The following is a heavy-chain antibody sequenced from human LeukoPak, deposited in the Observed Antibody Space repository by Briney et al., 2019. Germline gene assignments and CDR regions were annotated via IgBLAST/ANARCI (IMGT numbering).Heavy chain of an antibody. CDR3: ARAADCSGGSCYSAYYYMDV. V-gene: IGHV1-2*02. J-gene: IGHJ6*03. CDR2: INPNSGGT. D-gene: IGHD2-15*01. Sequence: GASVKVSCKTSGYTFTSYYVNWVRQAPGQGLEWMGWINPNSGGTNYAQKFQGRVTMTRDTSISTAYMELSRLRSDDTAVYYCARAADCSGGSCYSAYYYMDVWGKGTTVTVSS. CDR1: GYTFTSYY.